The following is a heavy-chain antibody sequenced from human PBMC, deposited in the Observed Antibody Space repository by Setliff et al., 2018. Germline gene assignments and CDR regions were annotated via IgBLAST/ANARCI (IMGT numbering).Heavy chain of an antibody. J-gene: IGHJ4*02. V-gene: IGHV1-69*05. Sequence: GASVKVSCKASGGTFSRYAISWVRQAPGQGLEWMGGSIPMYRTTKYAQKFQGRVTITTDESTTTAYMELSSLRSEDTAVYYCAREMLVVRGVNSYYYYGQGHYFDCWGQGTLVTVSS. D-gene: IGHD3-10*02. CDR1: GGTFSRYA. CDR3: AREMLVVRGVNSYYYYGQGHYFDC. CDR2: SIPMYRTT.